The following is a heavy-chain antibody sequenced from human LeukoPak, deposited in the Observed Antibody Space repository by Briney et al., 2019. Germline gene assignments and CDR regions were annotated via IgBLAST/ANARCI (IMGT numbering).Heavy chain of an antibody. CDR3: ARDYKYAFDN. CDR2: TGIDSDNT. D-gene: IGHD5-24*01. J-gene: IGHJ4*02. CDR1: GFRFSDYS. Sequence: PGGSLRLSCAASGFRFSDYSMNWVRQAPGKGLEWISYTGIDSDNTNYADSVKGRFTISGDKAKNSLYLQMNSLRVEDTAVYYCARDYKYAFDNWGQGTLVTVSS. V-gene: IGHV3-48*01.